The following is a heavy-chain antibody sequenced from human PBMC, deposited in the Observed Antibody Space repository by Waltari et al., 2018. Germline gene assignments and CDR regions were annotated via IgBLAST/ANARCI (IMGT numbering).Heavy chain of an antibody. Sequence: QVQLVQSGAEVKKPGASVKVSCKASGYTFTGYYMHWVRQAPGQGLEWMGRINPNMGGTNYAQKFQGRVTMTRDTSISTAYMELSRLRSDDTAVDYCARGYCSGGSCYYKHWGQGTLVTLSS. CDR1: GYTFTGYY. CDR3: ARGYCSGGSCYYKH. CDR2: INPNMGGT. D-gene: IGHD2-15*01. J-gene: IGHJ1*01. V-gene: IGHV1-2*06.